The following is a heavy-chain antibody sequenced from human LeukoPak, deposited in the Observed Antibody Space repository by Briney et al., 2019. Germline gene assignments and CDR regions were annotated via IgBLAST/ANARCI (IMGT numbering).Heavy chain of an antibody. CDR3: ARGSTWDLLHFDY. CDR1: AFTVSSNY. J-gene: IGHJ4*02. D-gene: IGHD1-26*01. V-gene: IGHV4-34*01. Sequence: GSLTLSWAASAFTVSSNYMSWVRQPPGKGLEWIGEIIQSVSTNYNPSLKSRVTISADTSKYQVSLKVTSVTAADTAVYYCARGSTWDLLHFDYWGQGTLVTVSS. CDR2: IIQSVST.